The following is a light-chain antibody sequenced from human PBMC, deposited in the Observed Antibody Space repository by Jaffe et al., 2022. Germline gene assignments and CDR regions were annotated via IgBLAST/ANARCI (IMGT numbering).Light chain of an antibody. J-gene: IGKJ1*01. V-gene: IGKV3-20*01. CDR2: GAS. Sequence: EIVLTQSPGTLSLSPGERATLSCRASQSISSNYVAWYQQKPGQAPRLLIYGASGRATGIPDRFSGSGSGTDFTLTISRLEPEDFAVYYCQQYGTSPWTFGQGTKVEIK. CDR1: QSISSNY. CDR3: QQYGTSPWT.